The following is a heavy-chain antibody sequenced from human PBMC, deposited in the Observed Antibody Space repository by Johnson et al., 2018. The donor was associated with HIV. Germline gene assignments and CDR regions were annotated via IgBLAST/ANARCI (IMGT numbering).Heavy chain of an antibody. CDR1: GFTFSNAW. D-gene: IGHD2-2*01. J-gene: IGHJ3*02. CDR3: AKGGGLLSAFDI. CDR2: IKSKTDGGTT. Sequence: VQLVESGGGLVKPGGSLRLSCAASGFTFSNAWMSWVRQAPGKGLEWVGRIKSKTDGGTTDYAAPVKGRFTISRDDSKNTLYLQMNSLRAEDTAVYYCAKGGGLLSAFDIWGQGTMVTVSS. V-gene: IGHV3-15*01.